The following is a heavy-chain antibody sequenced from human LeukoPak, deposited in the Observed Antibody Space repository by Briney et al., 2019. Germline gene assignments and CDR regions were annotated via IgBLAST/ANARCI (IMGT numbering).Heavy chain of an antibody. CDR3: ALEWLPHYYYGMDV. CDR1: GGTFSSYA. D-gene: IGHD3-3*01. V-gene: IGHV1-69*04. CDR2: IIPILGIA. Sequence: ASVKVSCKASGGTFSSYAISWVRQAPGQGLEWMGRIIPILGIANYAQKFQGRVTITADKSTSTAYMGLSSPRSEDTAVYYCALEWLPHYYYGMDVWGQGTTVTVSS. J-gene: IGHJ6*02.